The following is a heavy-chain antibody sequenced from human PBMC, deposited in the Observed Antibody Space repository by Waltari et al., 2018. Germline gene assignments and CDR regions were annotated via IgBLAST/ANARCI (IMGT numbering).Heavy chain of an antibody. CDR1: GYTFTSYG. D-gene: IGHD3-10*01. Sequence: QVQLVQSGAEVKKPGASVKVSCKASGYTFTSYGISWVRQAPGHGPGWMGWISAYNGNTNYAQKLQGRVTMTTDTSTSTAYMELRSLRSDDTAVYYCARNLVPLEPMVREELDAFDIWGQGTMVTVSS. CDR3: ARNLVPLEPMVREELDAFDI. J-gene: IGHJ3*02. V-gene: IGHV1-18*01. CDR2: ISAYNGNT.